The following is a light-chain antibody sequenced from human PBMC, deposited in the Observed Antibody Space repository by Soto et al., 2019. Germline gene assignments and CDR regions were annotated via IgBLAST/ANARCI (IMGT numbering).Light chain of an antibody. CDR3: QQYYSTPGYT. J-gene: IGKJ2*01. V-gene: IGKV4-1*01. CDR1: QSVLYSSNNKNY. Sequence: IVMTQSPDSLAVSLGERATINCKSSQSVLYSSNNKNYLAWYQQKPGQPPKLLIYCASTRESGVPDRFSGSGSGTDFTLPISSLQAEDVAVYYCQQYYSTPGYTFGQGTKLEIK. CDR2: CAS.